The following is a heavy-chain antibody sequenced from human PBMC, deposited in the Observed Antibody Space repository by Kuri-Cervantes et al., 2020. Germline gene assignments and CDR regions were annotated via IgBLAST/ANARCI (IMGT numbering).Heavy chain of an antibody. D-gene: IGHD1-26*01. J-gene: IGHJ4*02. V-gene: IGHV3-9*01. CDR3: AKDRTSGSYYDV. Sequence: SLKISCAASGFTFSSYSMNWVRQAPGKGLEWVSGISWNSGSIGYADSVKGRFTISRDNAKNSLYLQMNSLRAEDTALYYCAKDRTSGSYYDVWGQGTLVTVSS. CDR2: ISWNSGSI. CDR1: GFTFSSYS.